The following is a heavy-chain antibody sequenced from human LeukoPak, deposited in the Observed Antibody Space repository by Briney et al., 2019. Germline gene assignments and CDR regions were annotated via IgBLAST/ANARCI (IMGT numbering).Heavy chain of an antibody. V-gene: IGHV3-23*01. Sequence: GGSLRLSCAASGFTFSSYAMSWVRQAPGKGLEWVSGISGGGGNTYYADSVKGRFTISRDNSKNTLCLQMNSLRAEDTAVYYCAKDQGSYYYYYGMDVWGQGTTVTVSS. CDR2: ISGGGGNT. J-gene: IGHJ6*02. CDR1: GFTFSSYA. CDR3: AKDQGSYYYYYGMDV.